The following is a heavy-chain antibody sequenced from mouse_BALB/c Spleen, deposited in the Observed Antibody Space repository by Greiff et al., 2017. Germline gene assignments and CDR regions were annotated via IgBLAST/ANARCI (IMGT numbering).Heavy chain of an antibody. CDR2: INPSNGGT. CDR3: TRHPSMIFYAMDY. J-gene: IGHJ4*01. CDR1: GYTFTSYY. V-gene: IGHV1S81*02. Sequence: QVQLQQSGAELVKPGASVKLSCKASGYTFTSYYMYWVKQRPGQGLEWIGGINPSNGGTNFNEKFKSKATLTVDKSSSTAYMQLSSLTSEDSAVYYCTRHPSMIFYAMDYWGQGTSVTVSS. D-gene: IGHD2-3*01.